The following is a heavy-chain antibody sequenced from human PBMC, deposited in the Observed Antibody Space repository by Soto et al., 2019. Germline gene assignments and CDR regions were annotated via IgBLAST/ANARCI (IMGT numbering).Heavy chain of an antibody. CDR1: GGTFSSYA. J-gene: IGHJ6*02. CDR3: ARDRREYYSDSSRQQGMDV. D-gene: IGHD3-22*01. V-gene: IGHV1-69*13. Sequence: GASVKVSCKASGGTFSSYAIRWVRQAPGQGLEWIGGIIPIFGTANYAQKFQGRVTITADESTSTAYMELSSLRSEDTAVYYCARDRREYYSDSSRQQGMDVWGQGTTVTVYS. CDR2: IIPIFGTA.